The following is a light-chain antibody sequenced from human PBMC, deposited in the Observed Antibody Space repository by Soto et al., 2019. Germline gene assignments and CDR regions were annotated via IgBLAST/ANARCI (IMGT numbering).Light chain of an antibody. CDR1: HSVSNN. Sequence: EVVMTQSPATLSLYQGERATLSCKTSHSVSNNLAWYQQKPSQAPRLLIYGTSTRATGIPARFSGSGSGTEFTLTISSLQSEDFAVYYCQQYYNWPAWTFCQVTKVDIK. CDR3: QQYYNWPAWT. J-gene: IGKJ1*01. V-gene: IGKV3-15*01. CDR2: GTS.